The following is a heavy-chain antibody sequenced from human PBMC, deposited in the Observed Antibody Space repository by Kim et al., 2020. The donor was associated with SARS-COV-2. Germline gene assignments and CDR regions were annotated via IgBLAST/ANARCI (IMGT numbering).Heavy chain of an antibody. J-gene: IGHJ3*02. CDR1: GGSISSSSYY. CDR3: ARAFLAQRITMVRGAEHDAFDI. V-gene: IGHV4-39*01. D-gene: IGHD3-10*01. CDR2: IYYSGST. Sequence: SETLSLTCTVSGGSISSSSYYWGWIRQPPGKGLEWIGSIYYSGSTYYNPSLKSRVTISVDTSKNQFSLKLSSVTAADTAVYYCARAFLAQRITMVRGAEHDAFDIWGQGTMVTVSS.